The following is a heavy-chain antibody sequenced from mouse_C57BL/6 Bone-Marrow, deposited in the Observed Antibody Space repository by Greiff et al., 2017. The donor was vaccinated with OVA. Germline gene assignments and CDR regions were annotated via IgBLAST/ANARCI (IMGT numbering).Heavy chain of an antibody. CDR2: INPNNGGT. D-gene: IGHD1-1*01. V-gene: IGHV1-26*01. CDR3: ARPFYYDGSSPLYYFDY. J-gene: IGHJ2*01. Sequence: VQLQQSGPELVKPGASVKISCKASGYTFTDYYMNWVKQSHGKSLEWIGDINPNNGGTSYNQKFKGKATLTVDKSSSTAYMELRSLTSEDSAVYYCARPFYYDGSSPLYYFDYWGQGTTLTVSS. CDR1: GYTFTDYY.